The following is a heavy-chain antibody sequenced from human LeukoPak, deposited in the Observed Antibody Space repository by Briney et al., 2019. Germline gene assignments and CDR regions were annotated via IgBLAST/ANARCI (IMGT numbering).Heavy chain of an antibody. V-gene: IGHV4-59*12. D-gene: IGHD2-2*01. Sequence: TSSETLSLTCTVSGGSISSYYWSWIRQPPGKGLEWIGYIYYSGSTNYNPSLKSRVTISVDKSKNQFSLKLSSVTAADTAVYYCARVVVVPAAMGWFDPWGQGTLVTVSS. CDR1: GGSISSYY. CDR2: IYYSGST. CDR3: ARVVVVPAAMGWFDP. J-gene: IGHJ5*02.